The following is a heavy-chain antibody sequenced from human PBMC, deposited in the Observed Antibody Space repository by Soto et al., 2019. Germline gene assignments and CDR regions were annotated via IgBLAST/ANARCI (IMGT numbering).Heavy chain of an antibody. Sequence: SLRLSCAASGFTFGDYAMHWVRQAPGKGLAWVSLISWDGGSTYYADSVKGRFTISRDNSKNSLYLQMNSLRAEDTALYYCAVGKKAGLAAAGTLYYFDFWGQGSLVTV. J-gene: IGHJ4*02. CDR1: GFTFGDYA. D-gene: IGHD6-13*01. V-gene: IGHV3-43D*04. CDR2: ISWDGGST. CDR3: AVGKKAGLAAAGTLYYFDF.